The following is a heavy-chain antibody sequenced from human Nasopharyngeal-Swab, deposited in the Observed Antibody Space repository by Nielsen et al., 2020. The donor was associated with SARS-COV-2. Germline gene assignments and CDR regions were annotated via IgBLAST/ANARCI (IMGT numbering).Heavy chain of an antibody. J-gene: IGHJ3*02. Sequence: GESLKISCAASGFTFSSYAMSWVRQAPGKGLEWVSAISGSGGSTYYADSVKGRFTISRDNSKNTLYLQMNSRRAEDTAVYYCAKTLSDYGDYVDAFDIWGQGTMVTVSS. V-gene: IGHV3-23*01. CDR3: AKTLSDYGDYVDAFDI. D-gene: IGHD4-17*01. CDR1: GFTFSSYA. CDR2: ISGSGGST.